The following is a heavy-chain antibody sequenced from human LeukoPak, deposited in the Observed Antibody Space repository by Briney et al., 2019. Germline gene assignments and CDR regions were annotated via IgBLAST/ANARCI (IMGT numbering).Heavy chain of an antibody. Sequence: GGSLRLSCAASGFTFNKHWMSWVRQAPGKGLEWVSAISGSGGSTYYADSVKGRFTISRDNSKNTLYLQMNSLRAEDTAVYYCAKESGSYYDFDYWGQGTLVTVSS. CDR2: ISGSGGST. CDR1: GFTFNKHW. CDR3: AKESGSYYDFDY. D-gene: IGHD1-26*01. J-gene: IGHJ4*02. V-gene: IGHV3-23*01.